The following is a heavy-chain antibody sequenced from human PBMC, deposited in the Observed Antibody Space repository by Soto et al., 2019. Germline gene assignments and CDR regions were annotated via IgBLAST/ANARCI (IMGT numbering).Heavy chain of an antibody. CDR3: ARAPRDHYGMDV. Sequence: EVPLVESGGGLVQPGGSLRLSCAASGFTVTDNYMTWVRQAPGKGLEWVSVIYSGGTTYHADSVRDRIIISRDKSKNTLYLQMNSLRAEDTAVYYCARAPRDHYGMDVWGQGTTVTVSS. CDR2: IYSGGTT. V-gene: IGHV3-66*01. J-gene: IGHJ6*02. CDR1: GFTVTDNY.